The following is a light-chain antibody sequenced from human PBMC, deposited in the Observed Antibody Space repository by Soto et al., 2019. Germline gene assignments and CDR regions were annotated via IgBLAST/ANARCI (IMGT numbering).Light chain of an antibody. J-gene: IGKJ2*01. CDR3: QQYKSYPKT. CDR1: QTIVTW. V-gene: IGKV1-5*03. Sequence: DVPMTQSPSTLSASIGDTVTITCRASQTIVTWLAWYQQKPGRPPKLLIYMASILESGVPSRFSGRGSGTEFTLTISGLQPDDLGTYYCQQYKSYPKTFGEGTKLDI. CDR2: MAS.